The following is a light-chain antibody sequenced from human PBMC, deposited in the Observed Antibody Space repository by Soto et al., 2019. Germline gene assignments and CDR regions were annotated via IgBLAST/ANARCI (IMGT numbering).Light chain of an antibody. CDR2: GAS. V-gene: IGKV3-20*01. Sequence: EIFLTHSPGTLPLSPGERATLSCRASQSISSNYLAWYQQKPGQAPRLLIYGASTRATGIPERFSGSGSGTDFTLTISSLEPEDFAVYHCQQYDDSMTFGQGTKVDIK. CDR3: QQYDDSMT. J-gene: IGKJ1*01. CDR1: QSISSNY.